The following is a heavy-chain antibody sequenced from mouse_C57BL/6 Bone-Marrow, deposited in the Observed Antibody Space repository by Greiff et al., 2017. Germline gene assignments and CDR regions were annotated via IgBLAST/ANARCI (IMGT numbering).Heavy chain of an antibody. CDR3: ATTGGFAD. J-gene: IGHJ3*01. V-gene: IGHV7-3*01. CDR1: GFTFTDYY. Sequence: EVKLVESGGGLVQPGGSLSLSCAASGFTFTDYYMSWVRQPPGKALEWLGFIRNKANGYTTEYSASVQGRFTISRDNSQSILYLQMNALRAEDSATYYCATTGGFADWGQGTLVTVSA. CDR2: IRNKANGYTT. D-gene: IGHD2-12*01.